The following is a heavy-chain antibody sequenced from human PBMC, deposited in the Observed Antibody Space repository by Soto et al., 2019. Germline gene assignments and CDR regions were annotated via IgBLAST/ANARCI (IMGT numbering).Heavy chain of an antibody. CDR2: ISAYNGNT. V-gene: IGHV1-18*01. J-gene: IGHJ6*02. D-gene: IGHD3-10*01. CDR3: ARGLMVRGIIEFCYYYGMDV. CDR1: GYTFTSYG. Sequence: QVQLVQSGAEVKKPGASVKVSCKASGYTFTSYGISWVRQAPGQGLEWMGWISAYNGNTNYAQKLQGRVTMTTDTATSTAYMELRSLRSDDTAVYYCARGLMVRGIIEFCYYYGMDVWGQGTTVTVSS.